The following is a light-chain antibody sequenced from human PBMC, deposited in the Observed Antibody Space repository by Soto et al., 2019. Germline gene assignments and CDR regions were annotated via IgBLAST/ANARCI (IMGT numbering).Light chain of an antibody. Sequence: QSALAQPASVSGSPGQSITISCTGGSSDIGGYNYVSWYQQHPGRAPRLLILEVTNRPSGVPDRFSGSKSGNTASLSIRGLQAEDEADYFCSSYSSKTPPYVFXTGTKGTVL. V-gene: IGLV2-14*01. CDR3: SSYSSKTPPYV. CDR2: EVT. J-gene: IGLJ1*01. CDR1: SSDIGGYNY.